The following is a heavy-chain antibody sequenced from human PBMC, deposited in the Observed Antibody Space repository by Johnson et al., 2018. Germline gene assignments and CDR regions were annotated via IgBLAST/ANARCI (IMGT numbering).Heavy chain of an antibody. Sequence: VQLVQSGGGLVQPGGSLRLSCAASGFIFSDYGMSWVRQAPGKGLEWVSNISGNGVRTHYADSVKGRFTISRDNSGNTLYLQMNSLRAEDTAVYYCATVNVAYYYDRSGPIDAFDIWGQGTMVTVSS. CDR1: GFIFSDYG. V-gene: IGHV3-23*04. CDR2: ISGNGVRT. D-gene: IGHD3-22*01. J-gene: IGHJ3*02. CDR3: ATVNVAYYYDRSGPIDAFDI.